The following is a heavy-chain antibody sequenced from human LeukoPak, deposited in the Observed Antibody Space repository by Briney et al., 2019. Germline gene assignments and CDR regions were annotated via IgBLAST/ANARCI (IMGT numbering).Heavy chain of an antibody. D-gene: IGHD3-22*01. CDR3: ARLGRRHYYDSSSYGDVFNM. J-gene: IGHJ3*02. Sequence: ASVKVSCKASGYTFTSYGISWVRQAPGQGLEWMGWISAYNGNTNYAQKPQGRVTMTTDTSTSTAHMELRSLRSDDTAVYYCARLGRRHYYDSSSYGDVFNMWGQGTMVTVSS. CDR2: ISAYNGNT. V-gene: IGHV1-18*01. CDR1: GYTFTSYG.